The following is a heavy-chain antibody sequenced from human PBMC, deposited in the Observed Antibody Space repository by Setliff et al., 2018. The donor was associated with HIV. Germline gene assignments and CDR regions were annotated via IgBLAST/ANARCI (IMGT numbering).Heavy chain of an antibody. CDR3: ARGVPLLPPNF. Sequence: SETLSLTCSVSDDSISSGANYWSWIRQPAGQRLEWIGRIYASGSTNYNPSLKSRVSISVDMSQNQFSLRMTSTTAADTAIYYCARGVPLLPPNFWGQGTLVTVSS. CDR2: IYASGST. J-gene: IGHJ4*02. CDR1: DDSISSGANY. V-gene: IGHV4-61*02. D-gene: IGHD2-15*01.